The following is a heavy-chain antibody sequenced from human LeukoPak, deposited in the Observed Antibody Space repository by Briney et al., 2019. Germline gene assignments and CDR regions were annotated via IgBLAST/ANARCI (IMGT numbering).Heavy chain of an antibody. V-gene: IGHV4-59*01. J-gene: IGHJ4*02. D-gene: IGHD3-22*01. Sequence: SETLSLTCTVPGGSISSYYWSWTRQPPGKGLEWIGFIFYSGTTNYNPSLKSRVTISVDTSKNQFSLKLSSVTAADTAVYYCARGGWNKFDYWGQGTLVTVSS. CDR3: ARGGWNKFDY. CDR2: IFYSGTT. CDR1: GGSISSYY.